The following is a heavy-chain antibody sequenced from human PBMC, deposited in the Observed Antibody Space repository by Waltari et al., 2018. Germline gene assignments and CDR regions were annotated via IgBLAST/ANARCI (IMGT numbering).Heavy chain of an antibody. CDR2: VNCSSGGI. D-gene: IGHD4-17*01. V-gene: IGHV1-2*06. J-gene: IGHJ4*03. CDR3: SNPDGF. CDR1: GSTFTKYF. Sequence: QGQLEQSGAEVKKPGASVQVSCKALGSTFTKYFIHWVRQAPGQGLEWMGRVNCSSGGINYAPKFKGRVSMTRDTSINTAYMELSGLTTNDTAVYYCSNPDGFWGQGTMVTVSS.